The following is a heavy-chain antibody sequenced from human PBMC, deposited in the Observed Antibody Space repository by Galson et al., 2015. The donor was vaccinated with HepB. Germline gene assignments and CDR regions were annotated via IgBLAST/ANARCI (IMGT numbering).Heavy chain of an antibody. CDR1: GFTFGDYA. D-gene: IGHD4-23*01. CDR2: IRSKAYGGTT. V-gene: IGHV3-49*03. CDR3: TRELTVVNTPRAFDY. J-gene: IGHJ4*02. Sequence: SLRLSCAASGFTFGDYAMSWFRQAPGKGLEWVGFIRSKAYGGTTEYAASVKGRFTISRDDSKSIAYLQMNSLKTEDTAVYYCTRELTVVNTPRAFDYWGQGTLVTVSS.